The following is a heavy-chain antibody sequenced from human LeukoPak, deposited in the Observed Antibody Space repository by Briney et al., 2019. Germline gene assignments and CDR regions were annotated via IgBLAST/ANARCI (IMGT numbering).Heavy chain of an antibody. CDR1: GGSFSGYY. CDR2: INHSGST. CDR3: ARDRYNWNRPYYHGMDV. D-gene: IGHD1-20*01. J-gene: IGHJ6*02. Sequence: PSETLALTCAVYGGSFSGYYWSWIRQPPGKGLEWIGEINHSGSTNYNPSLKSRVTISVDTSKNQFSLKLSSVTAADTAVYYCARDRYNWNRPYYHGMDVWGQGTTVTVSS. V-gene: IGHV4-34*01.